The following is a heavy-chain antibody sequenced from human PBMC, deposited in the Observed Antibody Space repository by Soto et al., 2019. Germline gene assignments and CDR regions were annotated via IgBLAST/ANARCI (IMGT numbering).Heavy chain of an antibody. Sequence: PGGSLILSCAASGFTFSSYGMHWVRQAPGKGLEWVAVISYDGSNKYYAASVKGRFTISRDNSKNTLYLQMNSLRAEDTAVYYCAKDLYPSYSNIPWFAPWGQGTLVTVSS. J-gene: IGHJ5*02. V-gene: IGHV3-30*18. CDR1: GFTFSSYG. CDR3: AKDLYPSYSNIPWFAP. CDR2: ISYDGSNK. D-gene: IGHD6-13*01.